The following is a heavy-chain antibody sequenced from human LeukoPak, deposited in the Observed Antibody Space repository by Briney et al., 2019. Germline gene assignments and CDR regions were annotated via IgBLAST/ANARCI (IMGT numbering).Heavy chain of an antibody. CDR2: INWNGGSK. D-gene: IGHD2-2*01. V-gene: IGHV3-20*01. CDR1: RFTFHDYG. CDR3: ASHAYRYYYSYGMDV. J-gene: IGHJ6*02. Sequence: GGSLRVSCAASRFTFHDYGMRWLRQAPGKGVAWVSGINWNGGSKGYADSVKGRFTISRDNAKNSLYPQMNSLRAEDTALYHCASHAYRYYYSYGMDVWGQGTTVTVSS.